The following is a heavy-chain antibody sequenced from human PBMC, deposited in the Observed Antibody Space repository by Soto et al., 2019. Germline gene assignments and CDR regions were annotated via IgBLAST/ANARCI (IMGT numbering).Heavy chain of an antibody. CDR1: GGSISSSSYY. CDR3: ARDSSYCSGGSCYRADFDY. J-gene: IGHJ4*02. V-gene: IGHV4-39*02. Sequence: QLQLQESGPGLVKPSETLSLTCTVSGGSISSSSYYWGWIRQPPGKGLEWIGSIYYSGSTYYNPSLKSRVTISVDTSKNQFSLKLSSVTAADTAVYYCARDSSYCSGGSCYRADFDYWGQGTLVTVSS. D-gene: IGHD2-15*01. CDR2: IYYSGST.